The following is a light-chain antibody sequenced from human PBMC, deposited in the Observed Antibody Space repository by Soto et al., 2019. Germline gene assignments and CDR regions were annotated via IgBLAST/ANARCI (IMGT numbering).Light chain of an antibody. CDR1: QSISSW. V-gene: IGKV1-5*03. CDR2: KAS. Sequence: DIQMTQSPSTLSASVGDRVTITCRASQSISSWLAWYQQKPGKAPKLLIYKASSLESGVPSRFSGSGSGTEFTLTISSLEPDDFATYYCQQYSSSSWTLGQGTKVDIK. J-gene: IGKJ1*01. CDR3: QQYSSSSWT.